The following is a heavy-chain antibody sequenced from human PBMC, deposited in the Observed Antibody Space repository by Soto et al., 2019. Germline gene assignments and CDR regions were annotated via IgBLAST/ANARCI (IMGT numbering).Heavy chain of an antibody. J-gene: IGHJ6*02. CDR2: INPSGDTT. Sequence: QVQLVQSGAEMRKPGASVTVSCKASAYAVTSHYMHWVRQAPGQGREWRGIINPSGDTTSYAPRSQGRVTMTSGTSTSTVYIELSSMRSEDKAVYYCERDHYNSSNSSFGRGMDVWGQGTTVTVSS. CDR1: AYAVTSHY. CDR3: ERDHYNSSNSSFGRGMDV. D-gene: IGHD3-22*01. V-gene: IGHV1-46*01.